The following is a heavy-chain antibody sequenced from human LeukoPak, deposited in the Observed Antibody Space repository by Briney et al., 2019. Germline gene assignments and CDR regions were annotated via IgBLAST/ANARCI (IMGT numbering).Heavy chain of an antibody. Sequence: SETLSLTCTVSGGSISSYYWSWIRQPPGKGLEWIGYIYYSGSTNYNPSLKSRVTISVDTSKNQFSLKLSSVTAADTAVYHCARGTARDYYDSSGTYYFDYWGQGTLVTVSS. CDR2: IYYSGST. CDR3: ARGTARDYYDSSGTYYFDY. J-gene: IGHJ4*02. D-gene: IGHD3-22*01. CDR1: GGSISSYY. V-gene: IGHV4-59*01.